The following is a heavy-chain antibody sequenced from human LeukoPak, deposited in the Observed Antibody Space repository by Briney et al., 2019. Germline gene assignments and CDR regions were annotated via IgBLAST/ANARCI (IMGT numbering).Heavy chain of an antibody. CDR2: IKQDGSEK. CDR1: GFTFSSYW. CDR3: ARPLGYCSSTSCSPSSYYYYMDV. J-gene: IGHJ6*03. V-gene: IGHV3-7*01. D-gene: IGHD2-2*01. Sequence: GGSLRLSCAASGFTFSSYWMSWVRQAPGKGLEWVANIKQDGSEKYYVDSVKGRFTISRDNAKSSLYLQMNSLRAEDTAVYYCARPLGYCSSTSCSPSSYYYYMDVWGKGTTVTVSS.